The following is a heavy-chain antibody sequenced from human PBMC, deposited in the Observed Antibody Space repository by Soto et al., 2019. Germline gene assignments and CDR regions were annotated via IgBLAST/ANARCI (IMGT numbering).Heavy chain of an antibody. Sequence: SETLSLTCTVCGESISNNKFFWGGVRQPPGKGLDWIGNIYYLGTTFYTPSLRSRVTISADTSKNQFSLNLSSVPAADTAVYYCAREDSYGWSGESLDVWGQGTTVT. J-gene: IGHJ6*02. CDR1: GESISNNKFF. CDR2: IYYLGTT. D-gene: IGHD6-19*01. CDR3: AREDSYGWSGESLDV. V-gene: IGHV4-39*02.